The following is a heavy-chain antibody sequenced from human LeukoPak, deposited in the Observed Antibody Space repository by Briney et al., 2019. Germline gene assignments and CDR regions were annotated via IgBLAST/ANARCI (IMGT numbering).Heavy chain of an antibody. Sequence: GGSLGLSCAASGFTFSSYGMRWVRQAPGKGLEYVSGINSNGGSTYYANSVKGRFTISRDNSRSTLYLQMGSLRAEDMAVYYCAREGSYGASDYWGQGTMVTVSS. J-gene: IGHJ4*02. CDR2: INSNGGST. D-gene: IGHD5-18*01. V-gene: IGHV3-64*01. CDR3: AREGSYGASDY. CDR1: GFTFSSYG.